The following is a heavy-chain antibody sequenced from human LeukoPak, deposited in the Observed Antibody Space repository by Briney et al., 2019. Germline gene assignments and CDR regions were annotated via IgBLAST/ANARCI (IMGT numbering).Heavy chain of an antibody. CDR2: ISYDGSNK. Sequence: HPGGSLRLSCAASGFTFSSYGMRWVRQAPGKGLEWVAVISYDGSNKYYADSVKGRFTISRDNSKNTLYLQMNSLRAEDTAAYYCAKGGRWLQVDYWGQGTLVTVSS. D-gene: IGHD5-24*01. CDR1: GFTFSSYG. J-gene: IGHJ4*02. CDR3: AKGGRWLQVDY. V-gene: IGHV3-30*18.